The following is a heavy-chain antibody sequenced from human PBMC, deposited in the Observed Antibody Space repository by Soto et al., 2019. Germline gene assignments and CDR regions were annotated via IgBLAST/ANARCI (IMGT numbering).Heavy chain of an antibody. V-gene: IGHV4-4*07. D-gene: IGHD6-13*01. CDR3: ARDLTKAAGHNWFDP. J-gene: IGHJ5*02. CDR2: IYTSGST. CDR1: GGSISSYY. Sequence: SETLSLTCTVSGGSISSYYWSWIRQPAGKGLEWIGRIYTSGSTNYNPSLKSRVTMSVDTSKNQFSLKLSSVTAADTAVYYCARDLTKAAGHNWFDPWGQGTLVTVSS.